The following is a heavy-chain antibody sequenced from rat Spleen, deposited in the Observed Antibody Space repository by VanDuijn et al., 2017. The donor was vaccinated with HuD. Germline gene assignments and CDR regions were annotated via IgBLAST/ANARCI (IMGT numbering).Heavy chain of an antibody. CDR3: TRDLPVYNYYVMDA. Sequence: EVQLVESGGGLVQPGRSLKLSCAASGFTFSNSGMAWVCQAPTKGLEWVATISFDGSHTYYRDSGKGRFTISRDNAKSTLYLQMNSLRSEDTATYYCTRDLPVYNYYVMDAWGQGTLVTVSS. D-gene: IGHD1-4*01. V-gene: IGHV5-29*01. CDR1: GFTFSNSG. J-gene: IGHJ3*01. CDR2: ISFDGSHT.